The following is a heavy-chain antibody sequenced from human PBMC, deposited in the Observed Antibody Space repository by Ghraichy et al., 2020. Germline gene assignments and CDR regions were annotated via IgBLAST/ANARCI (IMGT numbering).Heavy chain of an antibody. CDR1: GFTFSSYW. V-gene: IGHV3-74*01. J-gene: IGHJ6*02. CDR2: INSDGSST. CDR3: ARDLGATPYYYGMDV. D-gene: IGHD1-26*01. Sequence: GGSLRLSCAASGFTFSSYWMHWIRQAPGKGLVWVSRINSDGSSTSYADSVKGRFTISRDNAKNTLYLQMNSLRAEDTAVYYCARDLGATPYYYGMDVWGQGTTVTVSS.